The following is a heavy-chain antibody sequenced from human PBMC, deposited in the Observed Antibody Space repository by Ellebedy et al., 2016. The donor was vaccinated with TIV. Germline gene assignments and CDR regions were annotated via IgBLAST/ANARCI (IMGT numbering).Heavy chain of an antibody. J-gene: IGHJ4*02. Sequence: GESLKISCAASVFTFSSYAMSFVRQAPGKGLEWVSAISGSGGSTYYADSVKGRFTISRDNSKNTLYLQMNSLRAEDTAVYYCANRAQEFGEVIHFDYWGQGTLVTVSS. CDR2: ISGSGGST. V-gene: IGHV3-23*01. D-gene: IGHD3-3*01. CDR3: ANRAQEFGEVIHFDY. CDR1: VFTFSSYA.